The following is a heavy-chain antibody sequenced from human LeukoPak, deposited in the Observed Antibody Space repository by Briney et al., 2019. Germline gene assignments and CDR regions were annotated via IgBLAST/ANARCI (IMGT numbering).Heavy chain of an antibody. CDR1: GGSISSSSYY. CDR3: ARRGSSWYYFDY. J-gene: IGHJ4*02. CDR2: IYYSGST. Sequence: SETLCLTCTVSGGSISSSSYYWGWIRQPPGKGLERIGSIYYSGSTYYNPSLKSRVTISVDTSKNQFSLKLSSVTAADTAVYYCARRGSSWYYFDYWGQGTLVTVSS. D-gene: IGHD6-13*01. V-gene: IGHV4-39*01.